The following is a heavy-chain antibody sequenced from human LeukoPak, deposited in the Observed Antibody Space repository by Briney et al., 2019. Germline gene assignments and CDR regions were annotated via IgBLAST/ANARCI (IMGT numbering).Heavy chain of an antibody. V-gene: IGHV4-39*01. CDR3: ARASFGGYSYANPGDYYYYYMGV. CDR2: IYYSGST. D-gene: IGHD5-18*01. J-gene: IGHJ6*03. Sequence: SETLSLTCTVSGGSISSSSYYWGWIRQPPGKGLEWIGSIYYSGSTYYNPSLKSRVTISVDTSKNQFSLKLSSVTAADTAVYYCARASFGGYSYANPGDYYYYYMGVWGKGTTVTVSS. CDR1: GGSISSSSYY.